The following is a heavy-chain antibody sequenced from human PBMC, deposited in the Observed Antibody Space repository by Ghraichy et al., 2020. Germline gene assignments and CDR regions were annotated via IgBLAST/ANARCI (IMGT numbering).Heavy chain of an antibody. CDR2: ISWDDDR. J-gene: IGHJ3*01. CDR1: DFSLSTIGVG. V-gene: IGHV2-5*02. D-gene: IGHD6-13*01. Sequence: SGPTLVKPTQTLTLTCTFSDFSLSTIGVGVGWIRQPPGKALECLALISWDDDRRYSPSLKTRLTITKDTSKNQVVLTMTNMDPEDTATYYCARGVTAAPVYGAFDFWGQGTMVTVSS. CDR3: ARGVTAAPVYGAFDF.